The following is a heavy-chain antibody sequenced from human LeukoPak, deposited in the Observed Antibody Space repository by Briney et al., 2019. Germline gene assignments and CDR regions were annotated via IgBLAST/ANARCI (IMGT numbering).Heavy chain of an antibody. V-gene: IGHV1-24*01. D-gene: IGHD6-19*01. CDR2: FDPEDGET. CDR1: GYTLTELS. J-gene: IGHJ3*02. CDR3: ATARHSGWYLDDAFDI. Sequence: GASVKASCKVSGYTLTELSMHWVRQAPGKGLEWMGGFDPEDGETIYAQKFQGRVTMTEDTSTDTAYMELSSLRSGDTAVYYCATARHSGWYLDDAFDIWGQGTMVTVSS.